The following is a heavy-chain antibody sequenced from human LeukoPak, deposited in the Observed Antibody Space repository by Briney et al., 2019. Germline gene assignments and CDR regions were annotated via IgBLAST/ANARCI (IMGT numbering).Heavy chain of an antibody. CDR2: IYHSGSA. CDR3: TQGMDG. J-gene: IGHJ6*04. Sequence: PSETLSLTCAVSGYSISSGYYWGWIRQPPGKGLEWIGSIYHSGSAYYNPSLKSRVTISVDTSKNQFSLKLSSVTAADTAVYYCTQGMDGWGKGTTVTVSS. V-gene: IGHV4-38-2*01. CDR1: GYSISSGYY.